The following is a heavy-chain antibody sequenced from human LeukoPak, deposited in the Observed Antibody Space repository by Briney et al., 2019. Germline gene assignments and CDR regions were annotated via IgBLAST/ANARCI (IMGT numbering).Heavy chain of an antibody. CDR3: ARVMMGATSDY. CDR1: GYTFTSYD. CDR2: ISAYNGNT. Sequence: GASVKVSCKASGYTFTSYDINWVRQAPGQGLEWMGWISAYNGNTNYAQKLQGRVTMTTDTSTSTAYMELRSLRSDDTAVYYCARVMMGATSDYWGQGTLVTVSS. J-gene: IGHJ4*02. V-gene: IGHV1-18*01. D-gene: IGHD1-26*01.